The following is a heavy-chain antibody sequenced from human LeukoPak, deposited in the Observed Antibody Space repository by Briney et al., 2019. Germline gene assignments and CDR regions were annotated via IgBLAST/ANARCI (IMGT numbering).Heavy chain of an antibody. V-gene: IGHV4-61*02. D-gene: IGHD6-6*01. CDR2: SYTYGST. Sequence: SDPLSLTCSVWGRSISSGSYYGSWIRRHGGEGLEWIGRSYTYGSTNYNPSLKSRFTISVDTSKNQLSLKLSSVTAADTAVYYCARDLGSSALGYFDYWGQGTLVTVSS. CDR3: ARDLGSSALGYFDY. J-gene: IGHJ4*02. CDR1: GRSISSGSYY.